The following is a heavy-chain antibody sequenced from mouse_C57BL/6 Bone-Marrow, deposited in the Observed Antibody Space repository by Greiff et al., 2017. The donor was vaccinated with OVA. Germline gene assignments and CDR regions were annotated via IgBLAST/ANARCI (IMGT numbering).Heavy chain of an antibody. CDR1: GFNIKDDY. V-gene: IGHV14-4*01. CDR2: LDPENGDT. CDR3: TTKDYYAMDY. Sequence: EVQLQQSGAELVRPGASVKLSCTASGFNIKDDYMHWVKQRPEQGLEWIGWLDPENGDTEYASKFQGKATITADTSSNTAYLQLSSLTSEDTAVYYCTTKDYYAMDYWGQGTSVTVSS. J-gene: IGHJ4*01.